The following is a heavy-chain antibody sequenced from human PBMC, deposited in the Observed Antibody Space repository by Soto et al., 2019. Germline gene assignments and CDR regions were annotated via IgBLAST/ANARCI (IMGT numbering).Heavy chain of an antibody. Sequence: QLQLQESGPGLVKPSETLSLTCTVSGGSISSSSYYWGWIRQPPGKELEWIGAIYHSGSTYYHPSLKSRVTISVDTSKNQFSRRLTSLTAADTAVYFCARQTGGFGYYFDYWGQGTLVTVSS. D-gene: IGHD3-16*01. CDR1: GGSISSSSYY. V-gene: IGHV4-39*01. CDR3: ARQTGGFGYYFDY. CDR2: IYHSGST. J-gene: IGHJ4*02.